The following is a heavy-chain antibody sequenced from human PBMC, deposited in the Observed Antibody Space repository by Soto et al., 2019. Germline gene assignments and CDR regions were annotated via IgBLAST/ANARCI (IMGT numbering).Heavy chain of an antibody. Sequence: ASVKVSCKASGYTFTSYAMHRVRQAPGQRLEWMGWINAGNGNTKYSQKFQGRVTITRDTSASTAYMELSSLRSEDTAVYYCARAARAGSSSSPGDYWGQGTLVTVSS. J-gene: IGHJ4*02. V-gene: IGHV1-3*01. CDR1: GYTFTSYA. CDR2: INAGNGNT. CDR3: ARAARAGSSSSPGDY. D-gene: IGHD6-6*01.